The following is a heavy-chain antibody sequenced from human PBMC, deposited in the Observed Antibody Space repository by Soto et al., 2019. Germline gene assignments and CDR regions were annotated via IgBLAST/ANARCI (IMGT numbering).Heavy chain of an antibody. J-gene: IGHJ3*02. CDR3: ARGLPEGALDI. CDR2: IVVGTGST. Sequence: SVKVSCKASGFTLENSAIQWVRQARGHRLEWIGWIVVGTGSTNYAQKFQERVSITRDMSTNTAFMELSSLISDDTAVYFCARGLPEGALDIWGQGTMVTVS. V-gene: IGHV1-58*02. CDR1: GFTLENSA.